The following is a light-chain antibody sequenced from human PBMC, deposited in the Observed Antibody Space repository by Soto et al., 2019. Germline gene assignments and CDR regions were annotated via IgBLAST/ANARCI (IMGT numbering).Light chain of an antibody. V-gene: IGLV2-8*01. Sequence: QSALTQPPSASGSPGQSVTISCTGTSSDLGGYDFVSWYQHHPGKAPKLMIYEVNKRPSGVPDRFSGSKSGNTASLTLSGLQAEDEADYYCSSYADSNNYVFGTGTKLTVL. J-gene: IGLJ1*01. CDR2: EVN. CDR1: SSDLGGYDF. CDR3: SSYADSNNYV.